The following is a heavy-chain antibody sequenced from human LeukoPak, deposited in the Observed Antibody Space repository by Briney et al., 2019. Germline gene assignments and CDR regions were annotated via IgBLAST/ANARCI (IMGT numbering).Heavy chain of an antibody. J-gene: IGHJ4*02. V-gene: IGHV1-24*01. CDR3: ATEVTSIVPDY. Sequence: AASVKVSCKVSGHTLSELPMYWVRQAPGEGLEWMGGFDPENDERIYAQKFRGRVTMTEDTSTNTAYMGLSSLRSDDTAVYYCATEVTSIVPDYWGQGTLVTVSS. CDR1: GHTLSELP. D-gene: IGHD2-21*02. CDR2: FDPENDER.